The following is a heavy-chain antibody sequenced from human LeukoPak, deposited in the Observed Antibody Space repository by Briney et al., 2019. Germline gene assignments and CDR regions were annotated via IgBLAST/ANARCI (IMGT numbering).Heavy chain of an antibody. Sequence: GASVKVFCKVSGYTLTELSMHWVRQAPGKGLEWMGGFDPEDGEAIYAQKFQGRVTMTEDTSTDTAYMELSSLRSEDTAVYYCATKQQLPHIGYYYYGMDVWGQGTTVTVSS. J-gene: IGHJ6*02. CDR1: GYTLTELS. CDR2: FDPEDGEA. CDR3: ATKQQLPHIGYYYYGMDV. V-gene: IGHV1-24*01. D-gene: IGHD6-13*01.